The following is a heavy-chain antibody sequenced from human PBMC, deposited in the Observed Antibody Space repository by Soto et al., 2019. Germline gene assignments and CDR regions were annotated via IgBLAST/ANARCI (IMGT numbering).Heavy chain of an antibody. J-gene: IGHJ6*02. CDR1: GGSISSGDYY. CDR3: ARESGAAEDYYYYYGMDV. CDR2: IYYSGST. V-gene: IGHV4-30-4*01. Sequence: QVQLQESGPGLVKPSQTLSLTCTVSGGSISSGDYYWSWIRQPPGKGLEWIGYIYYSGSTYYNPSLKSRVTIPVHTSKNQFSLKLSSVTAADTAVYYCARESGAAEDYYYYYGMDVWGQGTTVTVSS.